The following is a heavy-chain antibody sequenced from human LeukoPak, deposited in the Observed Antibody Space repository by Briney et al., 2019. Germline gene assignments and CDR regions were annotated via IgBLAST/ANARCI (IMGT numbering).Heavy chain of an antibody. D-gene: IGHD6-13*01. Sequence: SETLSLTCTVSGGSISSSSYYWGWIRQPPGKGLEWIGSIYYSGSTYYNPSLKSRVTISVDTSKNQFSLKLSSVTAADTAVYYCARVGTYSSSWYVDYWGQGTLVTVSS. CDR3: ARVGTYSSSWYVDY. CDR2: IYYSGST. V-gene: IGHV4-39*07. J-gene: IGHJ4*02. CDR1: GGSISSSSYY.